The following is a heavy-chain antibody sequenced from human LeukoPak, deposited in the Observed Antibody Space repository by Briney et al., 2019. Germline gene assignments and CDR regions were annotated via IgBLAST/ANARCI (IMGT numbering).Heavy chain of an antibody. Sequence: KPGGSLRLSCAASGFTFSDYYMSWIRQAPGKGLEWVSYISSSGSTIYYADSVKGRFTISRDNAKNSLYLQMNSLRAEDTAVYYCARDLPPYDSSGYFLDYWGQGTLVTVSS. CDR3: ARDLPPYDSSGYFLDY. D-gene: IGHD3-22*01. V-gene: IGHV3-11*01. CDR2: ISSSGSTI. J-gene: IGHJ4*02. CDR1: GFTFSDYY.